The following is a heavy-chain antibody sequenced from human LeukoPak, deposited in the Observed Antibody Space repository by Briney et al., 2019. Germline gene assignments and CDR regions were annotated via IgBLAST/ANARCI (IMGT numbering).Heavy chain of an antibody. CDR3: TRGPIQLWLYHGMDV. Sequence: GGSLRLSCTVSGFTFGDHAMGWVRQAPGKGLEWVGFIRSKTYGGTTEYAASVKGRFIISRDDSTSIAYLQMNGLKTEDTAVYYCTRGPIQLWLYHGMDVWGQGTTVTVSS. D-gene: IGHD5-18*01. V-gene: IGHV3-49*04. J-gene: IGHJ6*02. CDR2: IRSKTYGGTT. CDR1: GFTFGDHA.